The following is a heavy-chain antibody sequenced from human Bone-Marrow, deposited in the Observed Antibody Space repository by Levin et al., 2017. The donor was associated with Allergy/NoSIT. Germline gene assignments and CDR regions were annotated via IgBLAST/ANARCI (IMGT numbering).Heavy chain of an antibody. V-gene: IGHV3-9*01. CDR1: GFIFDDYV. CDR2: ISWNSGSI. Sequence: PSGGSLRLSCAASGFIFDDYVMHWVRQAPGKGLEWVSGISWNSGSIGYADSVKGRFTISRDNAHNSLYLQMNSLRVEDTALYYCVKDIDSSGYEGFDYWGQGTLVTVSS. CDR3: VKDIDSSGYEGFDY. D-gene: IGHD3-22*01. J-gene: IGHJ4*02.